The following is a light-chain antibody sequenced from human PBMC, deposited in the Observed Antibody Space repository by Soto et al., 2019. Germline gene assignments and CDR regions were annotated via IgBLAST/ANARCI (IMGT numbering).Light chain of an antibody. J-gene: IGLJ1*01. CDR2: NTN. CDR1: SDSVSASHF. V-gene: IGLV8-61*01. CDR3: SSYTSSSTLDV. Sequence: QTVVTQEPSFSVSPGGTVTLTCGLSSDSVSASHFPSWYQQTPGQAPRTLIYNTNTRSSGVPDRFSGSILGNRAALTITGAQADDESDYYCSSYTSSSTLDVFGTGTKLTVL.